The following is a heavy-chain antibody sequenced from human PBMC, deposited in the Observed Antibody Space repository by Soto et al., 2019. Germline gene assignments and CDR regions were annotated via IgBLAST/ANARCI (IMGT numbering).Heavy chain of an antibody. V-gene: IGHV4-34*01. D-gene: IGHD3-3*01. J-gene: IGHJ6*02. Sequence: SETLSLTCAVYGGSFSGYYWSWIRQPPGKGLEWIGEINHSGSTNYNPSLKSRVTISVDTSKNQFSLKLSSVTAADTAVYYCARNGSYYDFWSGYYFGGGMDVWGQGTTVTV. CDR3: ARNGSYYDFWSGYYFGGGMDV. CDR2: INHSGST. CDR1: GGSFSGYY.